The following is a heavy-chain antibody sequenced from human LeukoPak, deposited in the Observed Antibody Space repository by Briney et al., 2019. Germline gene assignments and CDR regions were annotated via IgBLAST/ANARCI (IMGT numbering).Heavy chain of an antibody. CDR1: GFTFSSYA. V-gene: IGHV3-23*01. Sequence: GGSLRLSCAASGFTFSSYAMSWVRQAPGKGLEWVSAISGSGGSTYYADSVKGRFTISRDNSKNTLFLQMNSLRPEDTAVYYCAKDARRTFGLSSGLYRGSYYFDYWGQGTLVTVSS. D-gene: IGHD6-19*01. J-gene: IGHJ4*02. CDR3: AKDARRTFGLSSGLYRGSYYFDY. CDR2: ISGSGGST.